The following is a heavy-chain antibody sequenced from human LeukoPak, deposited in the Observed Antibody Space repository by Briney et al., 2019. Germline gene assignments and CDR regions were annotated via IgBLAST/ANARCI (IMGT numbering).Heavy chain of an antibody. V-gene: IGHV3-23*01. J-gene: IGHJ4*02. CDR2: ISDSGIST. CDR3: AKGPYLYDSRGYYSGDY. CDR1: GFTFSSYG. Sequence: PGGSLRLSCAVSGFTFSSYGMSWVRQAPGKGLEWVAAISDSGISTYYADSVKGRSTISRDNSKNTMYLQMNSLRAEDTAVYYCAKGPYLYDSRGYYSGDYWGQGTLVTVSS. D-gene: IGHD3-22*01.